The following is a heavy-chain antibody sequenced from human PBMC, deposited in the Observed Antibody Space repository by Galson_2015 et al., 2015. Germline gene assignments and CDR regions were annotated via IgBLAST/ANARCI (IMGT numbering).Heavy chain of an antibody. CDR3: ARASADYDSSGYYYYYGMDV. D-gene: IGHD3-22*01. V-gene: IGHV4-30-4*01. J-gene: IGHJ6*02. Sequence: LSLTCAVSGGSIRSGDYYWSWLRRPPGKGLEWIGYIYYSGSTYYNPSLKSRVTISVDTSKNQFSLKLSSVTAADTAVYYCARASADYDSSGYYYYYGMDVWGQGTTVTVSS. CDR1: GGSIRSGDYY. CDR2: IYYSGST.